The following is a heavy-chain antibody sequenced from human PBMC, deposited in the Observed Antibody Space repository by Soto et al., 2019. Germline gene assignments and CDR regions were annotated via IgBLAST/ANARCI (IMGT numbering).Heavy chain of an antibody. CDR1: GFTFSSYW. CDR2: IKQDGSEK. V-gene: IGHV3-7*05. CDR3: ARDLQLFTLGGYDSDY. J-gene: IGHJ4*02. D-gene: IGHD5-12*01. Sequence: GGSLRLSCAASGFTFSSYWMSWVRQAPGKGLEWVANIKQDGSEKYYVDSVKGRFTISRDNAKNSLYLQMNSLRAEDTAVYYCARDLQLFTLGGYDSDYWGQGTLVTVSS.